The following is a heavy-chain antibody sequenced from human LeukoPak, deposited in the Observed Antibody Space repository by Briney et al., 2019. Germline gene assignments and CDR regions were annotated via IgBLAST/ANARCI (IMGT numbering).Heavy chain of an antibody. J-gene: IGHJ4*02. CDR2: ISSSSSTI. CDR3: AKEGSLWFGELFGFYFDY. D-gene: IGHD3-10*01. Sequence: GGSLRLSCAASGFTFSSYRMNWVRQAPGKGPEWVSYISSSSSTIYYADSVKGRFTIPRDNSKNTLYLQMNSLRAEDTAVYYCAKEGSLWFGELFGFYFDYWGQGTLVTVSS. V-gene: IGHV3-48*01. CDR1: GFTFSSYR.